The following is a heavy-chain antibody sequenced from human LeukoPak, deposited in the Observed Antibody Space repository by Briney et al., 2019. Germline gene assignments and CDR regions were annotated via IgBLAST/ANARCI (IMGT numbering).Heavy chain of an antibody. CDR1: GGSITITNY. V-gene: IGHV4-4*02. Sequence: SETLSLTCGVSGGSITITNYWTWVRRPPGKGLEWIGEVNLQGSTNYNPSLRGRVAISVHTSENPISLQLTSVTAADTAVYYCAREGGPYRPLDYSGQGTLVTVSS. CDR3: AREGGPYRPLDY. J-gene: IGHJ4*02. CDR2: VNLQGST.